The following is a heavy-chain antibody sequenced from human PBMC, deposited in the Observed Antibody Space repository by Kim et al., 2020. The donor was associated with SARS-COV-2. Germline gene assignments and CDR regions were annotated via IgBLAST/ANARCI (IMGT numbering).Heavy chain of an antibody. J-gene: IGHJ4*02. D-gene: IGHD6-6*01. Sequence: SETLSLTCAVYGGSFSGYYWSWIRQPPGKGLEWIGEINHSGSTNYNPSLKSRVTISVDTSKNQFSLKLSSVTAADTAVYYCARMTSILHDFDYWGQGTLVTVSS. CDR2: INHSGST. V-gene: IGHV4-34*01. CDR3: ARMTSILHDFDY. CDR1: GGSFSGYY.